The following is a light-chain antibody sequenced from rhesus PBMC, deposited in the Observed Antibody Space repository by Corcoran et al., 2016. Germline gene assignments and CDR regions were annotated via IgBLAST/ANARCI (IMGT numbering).Light chain of an antibody. CDR1: QGISNW. J-gene: IGKJ2*01. CDR3: QQHDNSPYS. Sequence: DIQMTQSPSSLSASVGDRVTITCRASQGISNWLAWYQQKPGKAPKLLIYRASNLETGVPSRFRGSGYGTDFTLTISSLQPEDSATYYCQQHDNSPYSFGQGTKVEIK. V-gene: IGKV1-69*01. CDR2: RAS.